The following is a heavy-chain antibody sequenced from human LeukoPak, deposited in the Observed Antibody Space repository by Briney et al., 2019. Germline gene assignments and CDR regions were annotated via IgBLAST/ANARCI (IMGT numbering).Heavy chain of an antibody. V-gene: IGHV3-23*01. CDR3: AKDYYVSSGYYYFTLGY. CDR2: ISGSGGST. CDR1: GFTFSSYA. J-gene: IGHJ4*02. Sequence: GGSLRLSCAASGFTFSSYAMSWVRQAPGKGLEWVSAISGSGGSTYYADSVKGRFTISRDNSKNTLYLQMNSLRAEDTAVYYCAKDYYVSSGYYYFTLGYWGQGTLVTVSS. D-gene: IGHD3-22*01.